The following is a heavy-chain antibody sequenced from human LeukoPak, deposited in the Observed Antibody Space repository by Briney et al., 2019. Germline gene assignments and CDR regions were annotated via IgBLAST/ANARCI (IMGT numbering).Heavy chain of an antibody. J-gene: IGHJ4*02. D-gene: IGHD3-16*01. CDR3: ARSYGLGAFDY. CDR1: GFTFSSYA. V-gene: IGHV3-30-3*01. Sequence: GRSLRLSCAAPGFTFSSYAMHWVRQAPGKGLEWVAVISYDGSNKYYADSVKGRFTISRDNSKNTLYLQMNSLRSEDTAVYYCARSYGLGAFDYWGQGTLVTVSS. CDR2: ISYDGSNK.